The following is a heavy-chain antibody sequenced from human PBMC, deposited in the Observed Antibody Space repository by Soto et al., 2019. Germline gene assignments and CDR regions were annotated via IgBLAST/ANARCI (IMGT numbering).Heavy chain of an antibody. D-gene: IGHD3-9*01. CDR3: ARNSLTGYYNYYYSMAV. J-gene: IGHJ6*02. Sequence: GESLKISCKSSGYSFSSYWIAWVRLMPGKGLEWMGSIYPDDSDTKYSPSFQGQVTISADKSISAAYLQWSSLKASDTAIYYCARNSLTGYYNYYYSMAVWGQGTTVTVSS. CDR2: IYPDDSDT. V-gene: IGHV5-51*01. CDR1: GYSFSSYW.